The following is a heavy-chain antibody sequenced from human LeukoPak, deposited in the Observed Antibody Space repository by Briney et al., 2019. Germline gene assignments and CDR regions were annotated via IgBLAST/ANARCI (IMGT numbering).Heavy chain of an antibody. CDR1: GGSISSYY. CDR3: AREGYYGSGSYYTPYYYGMDV. V-gene: IGHV4-59*12. D-gene: IGHD3-10*01. CDR2: IYYSGST. J-gene: IGHJ6*02. Sequence: SETLSLTCTVSGGSISSYYWSWIRQPPGKGLEWIGYIYYSGSTNYNPSLKSRVTISVDTSKNQFSLKLSSVTAADTAVYYCAREGYYGSGSYYTPYYYGMDVWGQGTTVTVSS.